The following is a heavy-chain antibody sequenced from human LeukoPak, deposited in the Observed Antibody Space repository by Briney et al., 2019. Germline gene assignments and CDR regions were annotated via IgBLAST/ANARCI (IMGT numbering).Heavy chain of an antibody. D-gene: IGHD3-10*01. CDR3: ARDRKGFGFDY. V-gene: IGHV1-18*01. CDR2: ISAYNGNT. J-gene: IGHJ4*02. Sequence: GASVKVSCKASGYTFTSHDINWVRQAAGQGLEWMGWISAYNGNTNYAQKLQGRVTMTTDTSTSTAYMELRSLRSDDTAVYYCARDRKGFGFDYWGQGTLVTVSS. CDR1: GYTFTSHD.